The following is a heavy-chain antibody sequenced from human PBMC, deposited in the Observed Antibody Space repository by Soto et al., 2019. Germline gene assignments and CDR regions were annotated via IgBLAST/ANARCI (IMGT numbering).Heavy chain of an antibody. CDR2: LYNGAAT. D-gene: IGHD3-22*01. V-gene: IGHV3-53*01. Sequence: GAHILSCAASGFTVGVPVVSRVRQAPGKGPEWISVLYNGAATSYADSVKGRFTISGDRLQNTVYLQMDNLRAEDTAVYYCVKSRSGYYAFDSWGQGTPVTVSS. CDR1: GFTVGVPV. CDR3: VKSRSGYYAFDS. J-gene: IGHJ4*02.